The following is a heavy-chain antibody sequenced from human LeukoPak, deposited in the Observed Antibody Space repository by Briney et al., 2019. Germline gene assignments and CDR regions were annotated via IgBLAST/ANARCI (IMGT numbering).Heavy chain of an antibody. CDR2: MSASGST. CDR3: ARVYYYDSSGYYWFGP. D-gene: IGHD3-22*01. CDR1: GGSISSYY. V-gene: IGHV4-4*07. Sequence: SETLSLTCTVSGGSISSYYWSWIRQPAGRGLEWIGRMSASGSTNYSPSLKSRVTMSVDTSKNQFSLRLNSVTAADTAVYYCARVYYYDSSGYYWFGPWGQGTLVTVSS. J-gene: IGHJ5*02.